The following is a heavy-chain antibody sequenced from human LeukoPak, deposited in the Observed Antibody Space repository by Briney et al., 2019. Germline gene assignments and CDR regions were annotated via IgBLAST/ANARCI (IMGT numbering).Heavy chain of an antibody. J-gene: IGHJ4*02. CDR3: ARDPSYDSSGYYSY. D-gene: IGHD3-22*01. CDR1: GYTFTSYY. Sequence: SCKASGYTFTSYYMHWVRQAPGKGLEWVAVISYDGSNKYYADSVKGRFTISRDNSKNTLYLQMNSLRAEDTAVYYCARDPSYDSSGYYSYWGQGTLVTVSS. V-gene: IGHV3-30-3*01. CDR2: ISYDGSNK.